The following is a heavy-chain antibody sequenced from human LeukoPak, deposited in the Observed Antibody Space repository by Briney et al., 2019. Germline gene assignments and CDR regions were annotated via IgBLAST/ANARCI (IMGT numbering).Heavy chain of an antibody. CDR1: GGSFSGYY. Sequence: SETLSLTCAVYGGSFSGYYWSWIRQPPGKGLEWIGEINHSGSTNYNPFLKSRVTISVDTSKNQFSLKLSSVTAADTAVYYCARGDPYTNFDYWGQGTLVTVSS. J-gene: IGHJ4*02. CDR2: INHSGST. V-gene: IGHV4-34*01. CDR3: ARGDPYTNFDY. D-gene: IGHD1-1*01.